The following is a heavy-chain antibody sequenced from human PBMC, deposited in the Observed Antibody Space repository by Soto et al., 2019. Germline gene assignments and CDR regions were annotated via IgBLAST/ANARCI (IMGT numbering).Heavy chain of an antibody. V-gene: IGHV1-18*04. CDR3: ARDSWGLAVPDYHYYAMDV. Sequence: QVQLVQSGAEVKKPGASVRVSCEASGYTFTSYGISWVRQAPGQGLEWMGWISVYSGSTNYAQKLQGRVTMTTDRSTRAVYMELRSLQSDDKAVYYCARDSWGLAVPDYHYYAMDVCGQGTTVNVS. CDR1: GYTFTSYG. D-gene: IGHD6-19*01. J-gene: IGHJ6*02. CDR2: ISVYSGST.